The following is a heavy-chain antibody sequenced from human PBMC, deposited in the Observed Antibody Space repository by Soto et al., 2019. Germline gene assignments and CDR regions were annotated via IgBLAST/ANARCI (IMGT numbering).Heavy chain of an antibody. D-gene: IGHD3-9*01. Sequence: EVALVESGGGLAQPGRSRRLSCVASGFTFDDHGMHWVRQIPGRGLEWVSGISWNSGSIGYAESVKGRFTIFRDNAKNSLYLEMNSLRQEDTALYYCVRDTSSGWHLKDHWGQGVQVSVSS. CDR2: ISWNSGSI. J-gene: IGHJ4*02. CDR3: VRDTSSGWHLKDH. V-gene: IGHV3-9*01. CDR1: GFTFDDHG.